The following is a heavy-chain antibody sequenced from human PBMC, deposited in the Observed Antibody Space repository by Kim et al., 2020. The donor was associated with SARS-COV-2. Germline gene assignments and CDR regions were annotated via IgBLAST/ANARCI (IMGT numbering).Heavy chain of an antibody. D-gene: IGHD6-13*01. CDR3: VKGSWDIAAAGISNFYC. CDR1: GFTFSSCA. CDR2: ISSNALST. V-gene: IGHV3-64D*06. Sequence: GGSLRLSCSASGFTFSSCAMHWVRQAPGKGLEYVSAISSNALSTYYAGSVKGRFTISRDNSKNTLYLQMSSLRAEDTAVYYCVKGSWDIAAAGISNFYCWGQETLVTVSS. J-gene: IGHJ4*02.